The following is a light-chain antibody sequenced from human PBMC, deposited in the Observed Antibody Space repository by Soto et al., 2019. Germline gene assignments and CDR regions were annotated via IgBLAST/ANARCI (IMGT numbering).Light chain of an antibody. V-gene: IGKV3-20*01. CDR1: QSVSSY. J-gene: IGKJ5*01. Sequence: IVLTQSPGTLSLSPGERATLSCRASQSVSSYLAWYQQKPGQAPRLLIYDVSSRATGIPARFSGSGSGTDFTLTISRLEPEDFAVYYCQQYGSSPPITFGQGTRLEIK. CDR3: QQYGSSPPIT. CDR2: DVS.